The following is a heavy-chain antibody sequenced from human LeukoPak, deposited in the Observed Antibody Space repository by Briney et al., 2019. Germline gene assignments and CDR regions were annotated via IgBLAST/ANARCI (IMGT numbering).Heavy chain of an antibody. CDR1: GGSISSYY. D-gene: IGHD3-9*01. Sequence: SETLSLTCTVSGGSISSYYWSWIRQPPGKGLEWIGYIYYSGSTNYNPSLKSRVTISVDTSKNQFSLKLSSVTAADTAVYYCARLTGYRIESAFDIWGQGTMVTVSS. CDR2: IYYSGST. J-gene: IGHJ3*02. V-gene: IGHV4-59*01. CDR3: ARLTGYRIESAFDI.